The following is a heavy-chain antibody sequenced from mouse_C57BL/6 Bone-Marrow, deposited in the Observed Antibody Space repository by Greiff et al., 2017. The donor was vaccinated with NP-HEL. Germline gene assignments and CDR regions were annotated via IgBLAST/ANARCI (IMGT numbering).Heavy chain of an antibody. J-gene: IGHJ4*01. V-gene: IGHV8-12*01. CDR2: IYWDDDK. D-gene: IGHD3-1*01. Sequence: QVTLNESGPGILQSSQTLSLTCSFSGFSLSTSGMGVSWIRQPSGKGLEWLAHIYWDDDKRYTPSLKRRLTISQDTSRNQVFLKITRVDTADTATYYCAREPATSGAMDYWGQGTSVTVSS. CDR3: AREPATSGAMDY. CDR1: GFSLSTSGMG.